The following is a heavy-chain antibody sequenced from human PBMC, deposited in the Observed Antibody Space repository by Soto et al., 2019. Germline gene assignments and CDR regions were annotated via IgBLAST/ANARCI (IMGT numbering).Heavy chain of an antibody. CDR1: GYTFTSYY. J-gene: IGHJ4*02. CDR2: INPSGGST. Sequence: GASVKVSCKASGYTFTSYYMHWVRQAPGQGLEWKGIINPSGGSTSYAQKFQGRVTMTRDTSTSTFYMELSSLRSEDTAVYYCARVGCSGGSCYPIILFDYWGQGTLVTVSS. CDR3: ARVGCSGGSCYPIILFDY. D-gene: IGHD2-15*01. V-gene: IGHV1-46*01.